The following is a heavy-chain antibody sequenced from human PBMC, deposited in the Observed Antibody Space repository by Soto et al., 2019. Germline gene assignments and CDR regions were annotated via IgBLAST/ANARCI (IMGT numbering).Heavy chain of an antibody. J-gene: IGHJ5*02. Sequence: QVQLQESGPGLVKPSQTLSLTCTVPGGSISSGGYYWSWIRQHPGKGLEWIGYIYYSGSTYYNPSLKSRVTISVDTSKNQFSLKLSSVTAADTAVYYCARARYCSSTSCYGGWLDPWGQGTLVTVSS. CDR2: IYYSGST. CDR1: GGSISSGGYY. V-gene: IGHV4-31*03. D-gene: IGHD2-2*01. CDR3: ARARYCSSTSCYGGWLDP.